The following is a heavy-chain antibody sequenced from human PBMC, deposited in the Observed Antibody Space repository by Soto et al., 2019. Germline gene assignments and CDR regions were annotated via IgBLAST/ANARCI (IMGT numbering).Heavy chain of an antibody. J-gene: IGHJ3*01. V-gene: IGHV3-21*06. CDR1: GFDFRNFN. CDR2: VSGSSSYI. D-gene: IGHD4-17*01. CDR3: ARDLRGHYGP. Sequence: GGSLRLSCEGSGFDFRNFNMIWVRQAPGKGLEWVSSVSGSSSYIYYADSVKGRFTVSRDNANNLVFLQMNGLRPEDTAMYYCARDLRGHYGPWGQGTMVTVSS.